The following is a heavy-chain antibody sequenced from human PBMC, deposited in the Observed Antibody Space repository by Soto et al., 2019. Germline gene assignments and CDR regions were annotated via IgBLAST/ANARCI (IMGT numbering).Heavy chain of an antibody. CDR2: ISWNSGDV. Sequence: EVQLVESGGGLVQPGRSLRLSCAASGFMFDDFAMHWVRQAPGKGLEWVSGISWNSGDVAYADSVKGRFTISRDNAKHSVYLHLNSLRPEDTALYYCETAPTVVTHWFDPWGQGTLVTVSS. CDR3: ETAPTVVTHWFDP. CDR1: GFMFDDFA. J-gene: IGHJ5*02. V-gene: IGHV3-9*01. D-gene: IGHD3-22*01.